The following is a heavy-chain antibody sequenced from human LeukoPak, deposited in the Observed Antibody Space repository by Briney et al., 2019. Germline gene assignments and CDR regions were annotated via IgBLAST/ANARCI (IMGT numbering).Heavy chain of an antibody. J-gene: IGHJ4*02. CDR1: GYTFSHYG. V-gene: IGHV1-3*01. CDR3: ARSGDNWSCDN. CDR2: INAGSGDG. Sequence: ASVKVSCKASGYTFSHYGVQWVRQAPGQTLEWMGWINAGSGDGKYSQKFQGRFTMTSDTSTTTPYMELTSLRSEDTAVYYCARSGDNWSCDNWGQGTLVTVSS. D-gene: IGHD5-24*01.